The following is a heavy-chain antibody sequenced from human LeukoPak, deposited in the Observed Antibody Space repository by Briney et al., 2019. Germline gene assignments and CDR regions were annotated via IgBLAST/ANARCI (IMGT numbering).Heavy chain of an antibody. CDR1: GFTFTNHA. D-gene: IGHD2-2*01. CDR3: ARDRIVVVPAAIRPYNWFDP. CDR2: INAGNGNT. J-gene: IGHJ5*02. V-gene: IGHV1-3*01. Sequence: GASVKVSCKASGFTFTNHALQWVRQAPGQRLEWMGWINAGNGNTKYSQKFQGRVTITRDTSASTAYMELSSLRSEDTAVYYCARDRIVVVPAAIRPYNWFDPWGQGTLVTVSS.